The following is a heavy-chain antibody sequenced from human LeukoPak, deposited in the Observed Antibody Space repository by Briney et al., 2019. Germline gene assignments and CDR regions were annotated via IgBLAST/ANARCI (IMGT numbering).Heavy chain of an antibody. CDR2: ISTDSGNT. V-gene: IGHV1-18*01. J-gene: IGHJ5*02. CDR3: ARDWYCSGGFCDNRFDP. Sequence: ASVKVSFKASGYTFTTYGISWVRQAPGQGLEWMGWISTDSGNTNYAQKLQGRVTMTTDTSTSTAYMELRSLRSDDTAVYYCARDWYCSGGFCDNRFDPWGQGTLVTVSS. D-gene: IGHD2-15*01. CDR1: GYTFTTYG.